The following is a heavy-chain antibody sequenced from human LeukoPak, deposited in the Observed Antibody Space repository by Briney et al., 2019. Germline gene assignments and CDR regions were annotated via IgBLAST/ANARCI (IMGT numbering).Heavy chain of an antibody. CDR2: INHNGST. D-gene: IGHD2-2*01. V-gene: IGHV4-34*01. CDR1: GGSFSGYY. J-gene: IGHJ5*02. CDR3: ARGEAGYCSSTSCYGFRWFDP. Sequence: SETLSHTCAVYGGSFSGYYWSWIRQPPGKGLEWIGEINHNGSTNYNPSLKSRVTISVDTSKNQFSLKLSSVTAADTAMYYCARGEAGYCSSTSCYGFRWFDPWGQGTLVTVSS.